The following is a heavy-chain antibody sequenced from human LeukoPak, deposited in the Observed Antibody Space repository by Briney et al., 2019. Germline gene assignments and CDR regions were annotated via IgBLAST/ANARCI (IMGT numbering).Heavy chain of an antibody. D-gene: IGHD3-22*01. CDR2: INPNSGGT. V-gene: IGHV1-2*06. Sequence: GDSVKVSCKASGYTFTGYYMHWVRQAPGQGLELMGRINPNSGGTNYAQKFQGRVTMTRDTSISTAYMELSRLRSDDTAVYYCAGTYYYDSSGYPFDYWGQGTLVTVSS. CDR1: GYTFTGYY. CDR3: AGTYYYDSSGYPFDY. J-gene: IGHJ4*02.